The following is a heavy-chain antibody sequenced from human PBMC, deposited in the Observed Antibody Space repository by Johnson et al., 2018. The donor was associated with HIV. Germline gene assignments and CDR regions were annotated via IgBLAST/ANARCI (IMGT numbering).Heavy chain of an antibody. CDR3: ARDAKYYYDSSGNYYEHDAFDI. J-gene: IGHJ3*02. D-gene: IGHD3-22*01. Sequence: VQLVESGGGVVQPGRSLRLSCAASGFTFRNYGIHWVRQAPGKGLEWVANIKQDGSEKYYVDSVKGRFTISRDNAKNSLYLQMNSLRAEDTAVYYCARDAKYYYDSSGNYYEHDAFDIWGQGTMVTVSS. V-gene: IGHV3-7*05. CDR2: IKQDGSEK. CDR1: GFTFRNYG.